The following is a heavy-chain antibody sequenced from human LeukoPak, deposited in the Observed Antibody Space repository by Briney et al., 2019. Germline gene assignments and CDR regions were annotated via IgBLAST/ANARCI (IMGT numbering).Heavy chain of an antibody. CDR3: AKAPVTSCRGALCYPFDY. CDR1: GFTFSSYS. D-gene: IGHD2-15*01. Sequence: GGSLRLSCAASGFTFSSYSMNWVRQAPGKGLEWVSSISSSSSYIYYADSVKGRFTISRDNAKNSLYLQMNSLRAEDAAVYYCAKAPVTSCRGALCYPFDYWGQGTLVTVSS. CDR2: ISSSSSYI. V-gene: IGHV3-21*04. J-gene: IGHJ4*02.